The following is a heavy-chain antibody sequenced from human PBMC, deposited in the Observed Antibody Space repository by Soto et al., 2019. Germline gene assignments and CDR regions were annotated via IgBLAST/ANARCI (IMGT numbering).Heavy chain of an antibody. CDR2: INHSGST. J-gene: IGHJ5*02. D-gene: IGHD6-6*01. V-gene: IGHV4-34*01. CDR1: GGSFSGYY. CDR3: ARGGLAARPRWFDP. Sequence: QVQLQQWGAGLLKPSETLSLTCAVYGGSFSGYYWSWIRQPPGKGLEWIGEINHSGSTNYNPSLKSRVTISVDTSKNQFSLKLSSVPAADTAVYYCARGGLAARPRWFDPWGQGTLVTVSS.